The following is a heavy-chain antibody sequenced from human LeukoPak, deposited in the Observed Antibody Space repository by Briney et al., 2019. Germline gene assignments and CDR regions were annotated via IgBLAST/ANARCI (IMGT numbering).Heavy chain of an antibody. CDR1: GFTVRNNY. D-gene: IGHD4-17*01. CDR3: ARTTVTRESDYFDY. Sequence: PGGSLRLSCAASGFTVRNNYMSWVRQAPGKGLQWVSLIYFDGNTYYADSVKGRFTISRDNSKNTLYLQMNSLRAEDTAVYYCARTTVTRESDYFDYWGQGTLVTVSS. CDR2: IYFDGNT. V-gene: IGHV3-53*01. J-gene: IGHJ4*02.